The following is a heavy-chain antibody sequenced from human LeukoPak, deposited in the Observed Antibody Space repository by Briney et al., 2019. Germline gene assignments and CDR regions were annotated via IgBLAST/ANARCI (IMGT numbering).Heavy chain of an antibody. D-gene: IGHD3-22*01. CDR1: GGSITSSSYY. CDR3: ARRGYYDSSGYYDY. Sequence: PSETQPLTCIASGGSITSSSYYWGWIRQPPGKGLEWIGNIYYSGSTYYNPSLKSRDTISVDSSKNQSSLKLSSVTAADTAVYYCARRGYYDSSGYYDYWGQGTLVTVSS. J-gene: IGHJ4*02. V-gene: IGHV4-39*01. CDR2: IYYSGST.